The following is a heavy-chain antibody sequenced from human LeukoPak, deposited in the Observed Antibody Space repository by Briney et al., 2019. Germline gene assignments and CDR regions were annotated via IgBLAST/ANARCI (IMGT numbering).Heavy chain of an antibody. CDR1: GFTFSNAW. D-gene: IGHD6-6*01. J-gene: IGHJ4*02. Sequence: GGSLRLSCAASGFTFSNAWMSWVRQAPGKGLEWVGRIKSKTDGGTTDYAAPVKGRFTISRDDSKNTLYLQMNSLKTEDTAVYYCTTVAEPSIAAIDYWGQGTLVTVSS. CDR2: IKSKTDGGTT. V-gene: IGHV3-15*01. CDR3: TTVAEPSIAAIDY.